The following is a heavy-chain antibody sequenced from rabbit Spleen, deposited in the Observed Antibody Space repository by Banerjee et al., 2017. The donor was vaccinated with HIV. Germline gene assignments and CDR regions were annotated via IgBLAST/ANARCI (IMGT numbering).Heavy chain of an antibody. CDR3: VRDRANIGGDYGPYYFDL. CDR1: GIDFSNYNF. D-gene: IGHD2-1*01. Sequence: QEQLEESGGGLVQPGASLTLTCKASGIDFSNYNFMCWVRQAPGKGLEWIACIDTGSRDFTYYASWAKGRFTISSHNAQNTLYLQLNSLTAADTATYFCVRDRANIGGDYGPYYFDLWGQGTLVTVS. V-gene: IGHV1S45*01. CDR2: IDTGSRDFT. J-gene: IGHJ4*01.